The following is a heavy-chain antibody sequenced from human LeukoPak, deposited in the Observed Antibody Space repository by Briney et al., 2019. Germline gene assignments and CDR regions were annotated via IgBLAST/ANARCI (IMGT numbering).Heavy chain of an antibody. V-gene: IGHV4-30-2*01. Sequence: SQTLSLTCTVSGGSISSGGYYWSWIRQPPGKGLEWVGYIYHSGSTYYNPSLKSRVTISVDRSKNQFSLKLSSVTAADTAVYYCARRPYSSSWYYFDYWGQGTLVTVSS. J-gene: IGHJ4*02. CDR2: IYHSGST. D-gene: IGHD6-13*01. CDR3: ARRPYSSSWYYFDY. CDR1: GGSISSGGYY.